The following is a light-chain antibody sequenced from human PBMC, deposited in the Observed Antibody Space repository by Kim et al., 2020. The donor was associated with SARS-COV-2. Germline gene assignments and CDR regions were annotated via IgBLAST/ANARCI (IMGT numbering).Light chain of an antibody. V-gene: IGKV4-1*01. CDR2: WAS. CDR1: QSVLYSSNNKYY. J-gene: IGKJ5*01. CDR3: QQYYSTPFT. Sequence: ATINCQSSQSVLYSSNNKYYRALYQQKPGQSPNLLIYWASTRESGVPDLFSGSGSGTDFTLTISRLQTEDVAFYYCQQYYSTPFTFGQGTRLEIK.